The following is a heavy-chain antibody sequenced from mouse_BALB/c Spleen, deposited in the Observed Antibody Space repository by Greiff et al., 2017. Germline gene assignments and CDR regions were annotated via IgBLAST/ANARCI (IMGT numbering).Heavy chain of an antibody. D-gene: IGHD3-1*01. CDR3: NGGSGYVGAY. Sequence: EVQLQQSGAELMKPGASVKISCKATGYTFSSYWIEWVKQRPEQGLEWIGWIDPENGDTEYAPKFQGKATMTADTSSNTAYLQLSSLTSEDTAVYYCNGGSGYVGAYWGQGTLVTVSA. CDR1: GYTFSSYW. V-gene: IGHV14-4*02. CDR2: IDPENGDT. J-gene: IGHJ3*01.